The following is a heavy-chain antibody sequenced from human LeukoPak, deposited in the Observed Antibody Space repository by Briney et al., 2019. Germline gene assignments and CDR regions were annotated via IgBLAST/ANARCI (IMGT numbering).Heavy chain of an antibody. Sequence: GGSLRLSCTTSGFTVGDHAMSWVRQAPGKGLEWVGFIRSNAYRGTTEYAASVKGRFTISRDDSKSVVYLQMNSLKSEDTAMYYCSRGPIQLRVHNSMDVWGQGTTVTVSS. CDR2: IRSNAYRGTT. D-gene: IGHD5-18*01. CDR1: GFTVGDHA. CDR3: SRGPIQLRVHNSMDV. V-gene: IGHV3-49*04. J-gene: IGHJ6*02.